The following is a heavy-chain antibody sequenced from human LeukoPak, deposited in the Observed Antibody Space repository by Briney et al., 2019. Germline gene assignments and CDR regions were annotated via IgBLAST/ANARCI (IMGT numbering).Heavy chain of an antibody. V-gene: IGHV4-59*08. CDR2: IYYSGST. Sequence: PSETLSLTCAVYGGSFSGYYWSWIRQPPGKGLEWIGYIYYSGSTNYNPSLKNRVTISVDTSKNQFSLKLSSLTAADTAVYYCARGYDFWSGYQHYDYWGQGTLVTVSS. CDR1: GGSFSGYY. D-gene: IGHD3-3*01. CDR3: ARGYDFWSGYQHYDY. J-gene: IGHJ4*02.